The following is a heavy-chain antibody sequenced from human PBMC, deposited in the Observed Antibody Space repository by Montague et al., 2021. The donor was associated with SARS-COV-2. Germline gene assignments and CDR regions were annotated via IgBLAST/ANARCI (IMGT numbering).Heavy chain of an antibody. CDR3: ARDLLPPRTAIKTNFFGLDV. CDR1: GGFISSSY. CDR2: IYHSGNT. J-gene: IGHJ6*02. D-gene: IGHD2-2*02. V-gene: IGHV4-59*01. Sequence: SETLSLTCTVPGGFISSSYWSWIRQPPGKGLEWIGYIYHSGNTNNNTSLKSRVTISIDTSMNQFSLSLSSMTAADTAVYFCARDLLPPRTAIKTNFFGLDVWGQGTTVIVSS.